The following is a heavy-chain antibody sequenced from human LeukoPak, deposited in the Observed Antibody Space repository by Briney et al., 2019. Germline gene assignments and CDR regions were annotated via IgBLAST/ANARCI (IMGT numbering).Heavy chain of an antibody. CDR2: IYTSGST. CDR1: GGSISSGSYY. CDR3: ARGMVVADWFDP. J-gene: IGHJ5*02. D-gene: IGHD2-15*01. Sequence: PSETLSLTCTVSGGSISSGSYYWSWIRQPAGKGLEWIGRIYTSGSTNYNPSLKSRVTISVDTSKNQFSLKLSSVTAADTAVYYCARGMVVADWFDPWGQGTLVTVSS. V-gene: IGHV4-61*02.